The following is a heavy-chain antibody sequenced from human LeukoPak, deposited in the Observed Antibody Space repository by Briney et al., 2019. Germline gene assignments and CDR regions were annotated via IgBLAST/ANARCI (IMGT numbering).Heavy chain of an antibody. V-gene: IGHV3-33*01. CDR1: GFTFSSYG. Sequence: GGSLRLSCAASGFTFSSYGMHWVRQAPGKGLEWVAVIWYDGSNKYYADSVKGRFTISRDNSKNTLYLQMNSLRAEDTAVYYCARERFRGDYYGSGSRTRGAFDIWGQGTMVTVSS. CDR2: IWYDGSNK. CDR3: ARERFRGDYYGSGSRTRGAFDI. J-gene: IGHJ3*02. D-gene: IGHD3-10*01.